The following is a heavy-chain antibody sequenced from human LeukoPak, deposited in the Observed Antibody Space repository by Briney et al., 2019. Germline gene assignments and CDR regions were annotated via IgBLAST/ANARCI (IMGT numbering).Heavy chain of an antibody. CDR1: GFTVSSNY. Sequence: PGGSLRLSCAASGFTVSSNYMSWVRQAPGKGLEWVSVIYSGGSTYYADSVKGRFTTSRDNSKNTLYLQMNSLRAEDTAVYYCARGSASGYFLYFDYWGQGTLVTVSS. CDR3: ARGSASGYFLYFDY. D-gene: IGHD3-22*01. CDR2: IYSGGST. J-gene: IGHJ4*02. V-gene: IGHV3-53*01.